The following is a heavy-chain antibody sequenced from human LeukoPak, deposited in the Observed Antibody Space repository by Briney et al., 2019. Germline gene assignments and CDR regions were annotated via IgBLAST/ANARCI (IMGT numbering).Heavy chain of an antibody. D-gene: IGHD3-22*01. Sequence: SETLSLTCTVSGGSISSYYWGWIRQPPGKGLEWIGSIYYSGSTYYNPSLKGRVTISVDTSKNQFSLKLSSVTAADTAVYYCARDSDYYDSSGYYLGGACDYWGQGTLVTVSS. J-gene: IGHJ4*02. CDR2: IYYSGST. CDR3: ARDSDYYDSSGYYLGGACDY. V-gene: IGHV4-39*07. CDR1: GGSISSYY.